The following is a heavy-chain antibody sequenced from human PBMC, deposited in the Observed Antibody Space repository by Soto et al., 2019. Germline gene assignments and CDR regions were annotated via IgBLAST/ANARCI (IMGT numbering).Heavy chain of an antibody. CDR2: ISSSSSYI. CDR1: GFTFSSYS. J-gene: IGHJ4*02. D-gene: IGHD3-3*01. CDR3: ARGIYDFWSGPRGFDY. Sequence: GGSLRLSCAASGFTFSSYSMNWVRQAPGKGLEWVSSISSSSSYIYYADSVKGRFTISRDNAKNSLYLQMNSLRAEDTAVYYCARGIYDFWSGPRGFDYWGQGTLVTVSS. V-gene: IGHV3-21*01.